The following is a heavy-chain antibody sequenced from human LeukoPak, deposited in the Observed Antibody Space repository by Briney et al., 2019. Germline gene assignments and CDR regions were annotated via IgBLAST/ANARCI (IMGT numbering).Heavy chain of an antibody. D-gene: IGHD2-2*01. CDR1: GFTFSDSA. J-gene: IGHJ5*02. CDR3: TRLTDIVVVPTTS. Sequence: PGGSLRLSCAASGFTFSDSAIHWVRQASGKGLEWVGRIRSNVNNYATVYAASVKGRFTISRDDSKNTAYLQMNTLQTDDTAVYYCTRLTDIVVVPTTSWGQGTLVTVSS. V-gene: IGHV3-73*01. CDR2: IRSNVNNYAT.